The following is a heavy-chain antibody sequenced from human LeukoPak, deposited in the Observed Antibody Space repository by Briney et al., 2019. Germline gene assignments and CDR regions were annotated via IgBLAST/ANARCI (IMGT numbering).Heavy chain of an antibody. CDR1: GYTFTSYG. V-gene: IGHV1-18*01. CDR3: AREAGPQRFLGSDWYQNWFDP. D-gene: IGHD6-19*01. CDR2: ISAYNGNT. J-gene: IGHJ5*02. Sequence: ASVKVSCKASGYTFTSYGISWVRQAPGQGLEWMGWISAYNGNTNYAQKLQGRVTMTTDTSTSTAYMELRSLRSDDTAVYYCAREAGPQRFLGSDWYQNWFDPWGQGTLVTVSS.